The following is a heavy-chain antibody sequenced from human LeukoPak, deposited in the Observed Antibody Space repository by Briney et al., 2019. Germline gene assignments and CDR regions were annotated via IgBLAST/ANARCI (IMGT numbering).Heavy chain of an antibody. Sequence: GGSLRLSCAASGFTFSSYWMTWVRQAPGKGLEWVANIVPDGSEKYYVESVRGRFTISRDSAKNSLYLQMNSLRVEDTAVYYCASRIVGTPDYFDYWGQGTLVTVSS. CDR3: ASRIVGTPDYFDY. D-gene: IGHD1-26*01. V-gene: IGHV3-7*01. J-gene: IGHJ4*02. CDR2: IVPDGSEK. CDR1: GFTFSSYW.